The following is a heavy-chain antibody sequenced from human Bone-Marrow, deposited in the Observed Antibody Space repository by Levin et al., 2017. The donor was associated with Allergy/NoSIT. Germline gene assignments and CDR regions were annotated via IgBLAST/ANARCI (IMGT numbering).Heavy chain of an antibody. CDR2: TWYDGSNK. V-gene: IGHV3-33*01. CDR3: ARDWRGFGELSTDY. CDR1: GFIFSSYG. Sequence: GGSLRLSCAASGFIFSSYGMHWVRQAPGKGLEWVAVTWYDGSNKDYADSVKGRFTISRDNSKNTLYLQMNSLRAEDTAVYYCARDWRGFGELSTDYWGQGTLVTVSS. J-gene: IGHJ4*02. D-gene: IGHD3-10*01.